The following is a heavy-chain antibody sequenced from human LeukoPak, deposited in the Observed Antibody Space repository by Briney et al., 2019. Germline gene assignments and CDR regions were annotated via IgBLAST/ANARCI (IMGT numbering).Heavy chain of an antibody. CDR1: GFTVSSNY. D-gene: IGHD6-13*01. Sequence: PGGSLRLSCAASGFTVSSNYMSWVRQAPGKGLEWVSVIYSGGSTYYADSVKGRFTISRDNSKDTLYLQMNSLRAEDTAVYYCARDPLNIAAAGRDYWGQGTLVAVSS. CDR2: IYSGGST. J-gene: IGHJ4*02. V-gene: IGHV3-66*01. CDR3: ARDPLNIAAAGRDY.